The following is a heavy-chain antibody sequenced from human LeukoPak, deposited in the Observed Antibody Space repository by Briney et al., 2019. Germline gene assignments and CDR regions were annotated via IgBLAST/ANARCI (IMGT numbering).Heavy chain of an antibody. V-gene: IGHV3-48*01. CDR3: ARDYYDSSGYYDGDDAFDI. CDR1: GFTFSSYS. CDR2: ISSSSSTI. D-gene: IGHD3-22*01. Sequence: PGGSLRLSCAASGFTFSSYSMNWVRQAPGKGLEWVSYISSSSSTIYYADSVKGRFTISRDNAKNSLYLQMNSLRAEDTAVYYCARDYYDSSGYYDGDDAFDIWGQGTMVTVSS. J-gene: IGHJ3*02.